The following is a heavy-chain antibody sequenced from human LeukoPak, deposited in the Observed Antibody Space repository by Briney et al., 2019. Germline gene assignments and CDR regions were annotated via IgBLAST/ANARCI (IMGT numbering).Heavy chain of an antibody. CDR3: ARLWGGNGYSGGSLNL. Sequence: PGRSLTLSCAASGYTFSRHGIHWVRKAPGKGLEWVAVVWYDGRNRDYADSVKGRFTISKDNSNNMVFLQMDRLRAEDTAVYYCARLWGGNGYSGGSLNLWGQGTLVTVSS. V-gene: IGHV3-33*01. CDR1: GYTFSRHG. CDR2: VWYDGRNR. J-gene: IGHJ5*02. D-gene: IGHD3-16*01.